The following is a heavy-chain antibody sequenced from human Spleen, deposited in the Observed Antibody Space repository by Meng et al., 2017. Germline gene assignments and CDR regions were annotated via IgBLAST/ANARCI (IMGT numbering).Heavy chain of an antibody. CDR1: GYIFTGYY. D-gene: IGHD6-13*01. V-gene: IGHV1-2*06. CDR2: INSNSGGT. Sequence: ASVKVSCKASGYIFTGYYIHWVRQAPGQGLEWMGRINSNSGGTNSAQKFQGRVTMTGDTSISTAYMELSGLRSDDTAMYYCARDEDISAAGKLFGDYWGQGTLVTVSS. J-gene: IGHJ4*02. CDR3: ARDEDISAAGKLFGDY.